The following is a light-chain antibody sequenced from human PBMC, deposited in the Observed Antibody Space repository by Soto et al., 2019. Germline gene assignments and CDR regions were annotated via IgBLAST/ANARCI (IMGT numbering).Light chain of an antibody. CDR1: SGHNSYA. V-gene: IGLV4-69*02. CDR3: QAWASGIGV. Sequence: QPVLTQSPSASASLGASVKLTCTLSSGHNSYAIVWHQQQPEKGPRYLLKVNSDGSHTKGDGIPDRFSGSSSGAERYLTISSLQSEDEADYYCQAWASGIGVFGTGTKLTVL. CDR2: VNSDGSH. J-gene: IGLJ1*01.